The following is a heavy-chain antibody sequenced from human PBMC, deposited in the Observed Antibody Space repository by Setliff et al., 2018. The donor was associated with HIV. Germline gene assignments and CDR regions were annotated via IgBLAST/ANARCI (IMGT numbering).Heavy chain of an antibody. V-gene: IGHV1-46*02. Sequence: ASVKVSCKASGYTFNNFYLHWVRLAPGQGLEWMGMVNPSGGSTVYAQKFQGRVTMTSDTSTNTVYMDPSSLRSEDTAVYSCATNPEMATINYYYYYMDVWGNGTTVTVSS. CDR3: ATNPEMATINYYYYYMDV. CDR1: GYTFNNFY. J-gene: IGHJ6*03. CDR2: VNPSGGST. D-gene: IGHD5-12*01.